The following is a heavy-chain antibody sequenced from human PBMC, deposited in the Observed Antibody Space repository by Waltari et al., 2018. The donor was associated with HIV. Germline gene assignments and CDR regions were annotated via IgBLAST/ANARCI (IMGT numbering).Heavy chain of an antibody. D-gene: IGHD6-13*01. CDR2: MNPDSGNT. CDR3: ARRASSWYENRENYFYGMDV. CDR1: GYTFTSYD. Sequence: QVQLVQSGAEVKKPGASVKVSCKAFGYTFTSYDINWVRQATGQGLEWMGWMNPDSGNTGYAKEFQGRVTMTRKTSITTAYMERSGLRSEDTAVYYCARRASSWYENRENYFYGMDVWGQGTTVTVSS. J-gene: IGHJ6*02. V-gene: IGHV1-8*01.